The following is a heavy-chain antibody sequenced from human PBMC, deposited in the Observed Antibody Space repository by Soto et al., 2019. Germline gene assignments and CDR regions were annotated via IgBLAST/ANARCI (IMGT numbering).Heavy chain of an antibody. CDR2: MNPNSGNT. Sequence: QVQLVQSGAEVKKPGASVKVSCKASGYTFTSYDINWVRQATGQGLEWMGWMNPNSGNTGYAQKFQGRVTMTRNTSXSIXYMELSSLRSEDTAVYYCASHSYDSSGYYDYGMDVWGQGTTVTVSS. V-gene: IGHV1-8*01. CDR3: ASHSYDSSGYYDYGMDV. J-gene: IGHJ6*02. D-gene: IGHD3-22*01. CDR1: GYTFTSYD.